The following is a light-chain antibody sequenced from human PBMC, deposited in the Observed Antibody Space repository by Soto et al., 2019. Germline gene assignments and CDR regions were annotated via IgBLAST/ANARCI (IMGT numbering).Light chain of an antibody. V-gene: IGKV3-20*01. CDR1: QSVSSSY. J-gene: IGKJ1*01. Sequence: EIVLTQSPGTLSLSPGERATLSCRASQSVSSSYLAWYQQKPGQAPRLLIYGASSRATGSPDRFSGSGSGTDLIRIISRLEPEDFAVYYCQQYGSSPGTFGQGTKVEIK. CDR2: GAS. CDR3: QQYGSSPGT.